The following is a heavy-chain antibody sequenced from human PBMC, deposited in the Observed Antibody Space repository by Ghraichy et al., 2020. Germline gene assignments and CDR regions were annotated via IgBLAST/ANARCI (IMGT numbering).Heavy chain of an antibody. CDR2: MNPNSGNT. CDR3: ARGLPLEACSSTSCYMGYYYYGMDV. V-gene: IGHV1-8*01. CDR1: GYTFTSYD. J-gene: IGHJ6*02. Sequence: ASVKVSCKASGYTFTSYDINCVRQATGQGLEWMGWMNPNSGNTGYAQKFQGRVTMTRNTSISTAYMELSSLRSEDTAVYYCARGLPLEACSSTSCYMGYYYYGMDVWGQGTTVTVSS. D-gene: IGHD2-2*02.